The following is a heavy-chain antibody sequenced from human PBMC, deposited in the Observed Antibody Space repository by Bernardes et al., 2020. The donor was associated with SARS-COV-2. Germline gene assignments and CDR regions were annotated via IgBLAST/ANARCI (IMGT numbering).Heavy chain of an antibody. Sequence: SETLSLTCTISGASVSSHSPYCNWIRQPPGKGLEWIGYLHYSGTSKYNPSLKSRVTISLDTSKNQCSLNLSSVTAADTAVYFCARGEDSKRSAYWGQGTLVTVSS. V-gene: IGHV4-61*01. CDR2: LHYSGTS. J-gene: IGHJ4*02. CDR3: ARGEDSKRSAY. CDR1: GASVSSHSPY.